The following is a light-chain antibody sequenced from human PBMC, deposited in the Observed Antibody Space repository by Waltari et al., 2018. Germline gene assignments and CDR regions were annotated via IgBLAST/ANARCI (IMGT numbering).Light chain of an antibody. J-gene: IGKJ1*01. V-gene: IGKV1-39*01. Sequence: IQLTQSPSSLSASVGDRVPITCRASQTVTNYLNWYQQKPGKAPNLVIFASSSCQSGVSSRFSDSGSGTNFTLTISSLRPEDFATYYCQQTFSSPWTFGQGTRVEIK. CDR3: QQTFSSPWT. CDR1: QTVTNY. CDR2: ASS.